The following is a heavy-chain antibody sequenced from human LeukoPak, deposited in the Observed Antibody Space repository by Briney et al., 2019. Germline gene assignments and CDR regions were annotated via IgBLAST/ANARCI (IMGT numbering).Heavy chain of an antibody. CDR2: FFYSGST. J-gene: IGHJ4*02. CDR3: ARETLLNLVADY. V-gene: IGHV4-39*07. CDR1: GGSISSRPYC. Sequence: SETLSLTCTVSGGSISSRPYCWGWIRQPPGKGLEWLGSFFYSGSTNYNPSLKSRVTISVDTSKNQFSLKLSSVTAADTAVYSGARETLLNLVADYWAQGTLVTVSS. D-gene: IGHD2-8*02.